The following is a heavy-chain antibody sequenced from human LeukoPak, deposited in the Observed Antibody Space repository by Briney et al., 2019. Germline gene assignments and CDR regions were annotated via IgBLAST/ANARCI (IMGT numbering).Heavy chain of an antibody. Sequence: SETLSLTCTVSGGSISSYYWSWLRQPPGKGLEWLGYIYYSGSTNYNPSLTSRVTISVDTSKNQFSLKLSSGTAADTAVYYCARARSWYFKLGWFDPWGQGTLVTVSS. J-gene: IGHJ5*02. V-gene: IGHV4-59*01. CDR2: IYYSGST. CDR3: ARARSWYFKLGWFDP. D-gene: IGHD6-13*01. CDR1: GGSISSYY.